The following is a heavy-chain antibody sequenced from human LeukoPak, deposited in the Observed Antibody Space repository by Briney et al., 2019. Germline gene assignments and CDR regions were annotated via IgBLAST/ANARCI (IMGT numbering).Heavy chain of an antibody. V-gene: IGHV3-49*03. Sequence: GRSLRLSCTASGFTFGDYAMSWFRQAPGKGLEWEGFIRSKIYGATTEYAASVKSRFTISRDDSKRIAYLQMNSLKTEDTAVYYCTRDQYSSGWYDILFDYWGQGTLVTVSS. CDR2: IRSKIYGATT. CDR3: TRDQYSSGWYDILFDY. CDR1: GFTFGDYA. D-gene: IGHD6-19*01. J-gene: IGHJ4*02.